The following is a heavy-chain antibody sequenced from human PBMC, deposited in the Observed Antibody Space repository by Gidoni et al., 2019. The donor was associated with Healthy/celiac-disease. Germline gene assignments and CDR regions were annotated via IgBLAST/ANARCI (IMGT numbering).Heavy chain of an antibody. Sequence: QLQLQESGPGLVKPSETLSLTCTVSGGSISSSSYYWGWIRQPPGKGLEWIGSIYYSGSTYYNPSLKSRVTISVDTSKNQFSLKLSSVTAADTAVYYCARDHEWIQLPAAWGYWGQGTLVTVSS. D-gene: IGHD5-18*01. CDR2: IYYSGST. CDR1: GGSISSSSYY. V-gene: IGHV4-39*07. CDR3: ARDHEWIQLPAAWGY. J-gene: IGHJ4*02.